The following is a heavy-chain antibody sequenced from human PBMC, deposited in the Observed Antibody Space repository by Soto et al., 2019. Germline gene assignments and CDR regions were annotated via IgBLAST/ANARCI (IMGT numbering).Heavy chain of an antibody. CDR2: IYYSGST. D-gene: IGHD2-2*02. J-gene: IGHJ5*02. Sequence: QVQLQESGPGLVKPSQTLSLTCTVSGGSISSGDYYWSWIRQPPGKGLEWIGYIYYSGSTYYNPSLKSRVTISVDTSKNPFSLKLSSVTAADTAVYYCARDIVVVPAAIGLGSGWFDPWGQGTLVTVSS. V-gene: IGHV4-30-4*01. CDR3: ARDIVVVPAAIGLGSGWFDP. CDR1: GGSISSGDYY.